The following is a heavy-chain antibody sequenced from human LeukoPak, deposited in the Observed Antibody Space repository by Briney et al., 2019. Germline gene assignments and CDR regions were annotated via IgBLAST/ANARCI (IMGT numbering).Heavy chain of an antibody. CDR2: ISGSGSNE. Sequence: GGSLRLSCVASGFTFSNYAISWVRQAPGKGLEWVLAISGSGSNEYYAYSVKGRFTISRDTSKNTVHLQMNSLRAEDTAVYYCAKEETTGVTPGADYWGQGTLVTVSS. CDR3: AKEETTGVTPGADY. CDR1: GFTFSNYA. D-gene: IGHD4-23*01. J-gene: IGHJ4*02. V-gene: IGHV3-23*01.